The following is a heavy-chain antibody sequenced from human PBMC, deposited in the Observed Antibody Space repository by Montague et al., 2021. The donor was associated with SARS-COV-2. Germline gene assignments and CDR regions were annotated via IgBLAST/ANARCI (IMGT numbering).Heavy chain of an antibody. CDR2: ITHSGST. J-gene: IGHJ4*02. D-gene: IGHD6-13*01. Sequence: SETLSLTCAVYGGSFSGYYWSWIRQPPGKGLEWIGEITHSGSTNYNPSLKSRVTISLDTSTNQFSLKLSSVTAADTAVYYCARGRYSSSWYETKYYFDYWGQGTLVTVSS. CDR1: GGSFSGYY. CDR3: ARGRYSSSWYETKYYFDY. V-gene: IGHV4-34*01.